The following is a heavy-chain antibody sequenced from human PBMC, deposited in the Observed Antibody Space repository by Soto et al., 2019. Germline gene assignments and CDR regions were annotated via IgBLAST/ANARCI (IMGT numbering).Heavy chain of an antibody. CDR2: IYYDVSKR. J-gene: IGHJ4*02. D-gene: IGHD2-21*02. CDR1: GFTFSSYG. Sequence: PWGSLRLSCAASGFTFSSYGMHWVRQAPGKGLEWVAVIYYDVSKRYYADSVKGRFTISRDNPKNTLYLQMNSLRDEDTAVYYCARGVVSGTSENLGKGTMVTVPA. V-gene: IGHV3-33*01. CDR3: ARGVVSGTSEN.